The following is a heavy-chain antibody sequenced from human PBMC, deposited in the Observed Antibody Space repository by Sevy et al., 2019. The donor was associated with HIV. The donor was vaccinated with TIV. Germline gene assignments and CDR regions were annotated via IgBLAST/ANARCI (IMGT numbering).Heavy chain of an antibody. D-gene: IGHD1-1*01. CDR3: AREDWNDVIDY. J-gene: IGHJ4*02. CDR1: GFTFSDYY. CDR2: ISSSGGSTI. V-gene: IGHV3-11*01. Sequence: GGSLRLSCAASGFTFSDYYMSWIRQAPGKGLEWVSYISSSGGSTIYYAGSVKGRFTISRDNAKNSLYLQMNSLRAEETAVYYCAREDWNDVIDYWGQGTLVTVSS.